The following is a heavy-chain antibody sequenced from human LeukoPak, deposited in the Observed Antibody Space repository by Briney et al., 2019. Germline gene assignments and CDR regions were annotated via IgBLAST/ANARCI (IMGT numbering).Heavy chain of an antibody. Sequence: SETLSLTCAVSGGSISSYYWSWIRQPAGKGLEWIGRIYTSGSTNYNPSLKSRVSMSVDTSKNQCTLKLSSVTAADTAVYYCARVGDYALKDWGQGTLVTVSS. CDR2: IYTSGST. D-gene: IGHD3-16*01. CDR3: ARVGDYALKD. J-gene: IGHJ4*02. CDR1: GGSISSYY. V-gene: IGHV4-4*07.